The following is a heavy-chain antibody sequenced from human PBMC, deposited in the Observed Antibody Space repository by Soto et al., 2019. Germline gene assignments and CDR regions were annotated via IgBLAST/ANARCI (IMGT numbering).Heavy chain of an antibody. J-gene: IGHJ6*02. CDR3: AIEGGGSYWAYYYYGMDV. Sequence: GGSLRLSCAASGFDVSNTDMSWVRQAPGQGLEWMGWINPNSGGTNYAQKFQGWVTMTRDTSISTAYMELSRLRSDDTAVYYCAIEGGGSYWAYYYYGMDVWGQGTTVTVSS. D-gene: IGHD1-26*01. CDR2: INPNSGGT. CDR1: GFDVSNTD. V-gene: IGHV1-2*04.